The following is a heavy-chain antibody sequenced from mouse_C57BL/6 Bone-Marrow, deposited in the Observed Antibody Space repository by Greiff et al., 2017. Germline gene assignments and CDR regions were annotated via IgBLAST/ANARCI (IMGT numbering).Heavy chain of an antibody. CDR1: GFNITDDY. D-gene: IGHD1-1*01. CDR2: IDPENGDT. V-gene: IGHV14-4*01. J-gene: IGHJ2*01. Sequence: VQLQQSGAELVRPGASVKLSCTASGFNITDDYMHWVKQRPEQGLEWIGWIDPENGDTEYASKFQGKATITADTSSNTAYLQLSSLTSEDTAVYYCTVSAFITTIVGGYWGQGTTLTVSS. CDR3: TVSAFITTIVGGY.